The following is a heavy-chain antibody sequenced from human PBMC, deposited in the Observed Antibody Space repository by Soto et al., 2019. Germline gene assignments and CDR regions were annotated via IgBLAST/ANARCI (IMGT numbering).Heavy chain of an antibody. Sequence: GGSLRLSCAASGFTFDEYAMHWVRQAPGKGLEWVSGISWNSGSIGYADSVKGRFTISRDNSKNTLNLQMNSLRAEDTAVYYCARRSSSWYFDYWGQGTLVTVSS. CDR1: GFTFDEYA. CDR2: ISWNSGSI. D-gene: IGHD6-13*01. CDR3: ARRSSSWYFDY. J-gene: IGHJ4*02. V-gene: IGHV3-9*01.